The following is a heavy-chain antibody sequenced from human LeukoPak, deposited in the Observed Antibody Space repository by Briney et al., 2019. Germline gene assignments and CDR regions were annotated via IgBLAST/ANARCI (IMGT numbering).Heavy chain of an antibody. CDR3: ARDRYYFGSGSARNFDY. J-gene: IGHJ4*02. Sequence: ASVKVSCKASGYTFTGYFMHWVRQAPGQGLEWMGWTNPNSGGSNYAQKFQGRVTMTRDTSISTVYMDLSGLISDDTAVYYCARDRYYFGSGSARNFDYWGQGTLVTVSS. CDR2: TNPNSGGS. V-gene: IGHV1-2*02. CDR1: GYTFTGYF. D-gene: IGHD3-10*01.